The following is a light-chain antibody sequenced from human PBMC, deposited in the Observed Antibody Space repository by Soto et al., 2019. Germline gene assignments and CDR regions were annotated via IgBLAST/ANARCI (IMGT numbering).Light chain of an antibody. CDR2: VAS. CDR3: QQYNNWPL. CDR1: QSVSSK. V-gene: IGKV3-15*01. Sequence: IGTSQSSATLSVSPGERATLSCRASQSVSSKLAWYQQKPGQAPRLLIYVASTKATGIPPRFSGSGSGTEFTLTISSLQSEFFAVYYCQQYNNWPLFGQGTRLEV. J-gene: IGKJ5*01.